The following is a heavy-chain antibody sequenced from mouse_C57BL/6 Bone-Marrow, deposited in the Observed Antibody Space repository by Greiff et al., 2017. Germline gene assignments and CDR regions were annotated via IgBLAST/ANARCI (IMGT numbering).Heavy chain of an antibody. CDR2: IYPRSGNT. Sequence: VQLQQSGAELARPGASVKLSCKASGYTFTSYGISWVKQRTGQGLEWIGEIYPRSGNTYYNEKVKGKATLTADKSFSTAYMELRSLTSEDSAVYCAARSRWLLRAWFAYWGQGTLVTVSA. J-gene: IGHJ3*01. D-gene: IGHD2-3*01. CDR3: ARSRWLLRAWFAY. CDR1: GYTFTSYG. V-gene: IGHV1-81*01.